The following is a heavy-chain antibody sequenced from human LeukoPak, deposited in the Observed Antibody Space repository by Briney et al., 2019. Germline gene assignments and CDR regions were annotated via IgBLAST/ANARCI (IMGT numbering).Heavy chain of an antibody. Sequence: SETLSLTCTVSGGSISSGSYYWSWSRQPAGKGLEWIGRIYTSGSTNYNPSLKSRVTISVDTSKNQSSLKLSSVTAADTAVYYCARVSDPTDIDYWGQGNLVTVSS. V-gene: IGHV4-61*02. D-gene: IGHD1-26*01. CDR1: GGSISSGSYY. CDR3: ARVSDPTDIDY. CDR2: IYTSGST. J-gene: IGHJ4*02.